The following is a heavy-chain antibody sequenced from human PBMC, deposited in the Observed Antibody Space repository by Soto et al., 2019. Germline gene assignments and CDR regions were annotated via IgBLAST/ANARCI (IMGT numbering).Heavy chain of an antibody. CDR2: INPSGGST. Sequence: QVQLVQSGAEVKKPGASVKVSRKASGYTITTYSIHWVRQAPGQGLEWMGIINPSGGSTHYAQKFQGRVTMTRDTSTSTVDMELSSLKSEDTAVYFWARENSDYDSYAVRDYWGQGTLVTVSS. CDR1: GYTITTYS. J-gene: IGHJ4*02. D-gene: IGHD5-12*01. CDR3: ARENSDYDSYAVRDY. V-gene: IGHV1-46*03.